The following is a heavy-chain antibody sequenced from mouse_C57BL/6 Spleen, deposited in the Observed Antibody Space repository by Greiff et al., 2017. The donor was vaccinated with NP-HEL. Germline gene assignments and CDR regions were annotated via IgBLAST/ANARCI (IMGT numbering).Heavy chain of an antibody. CDR1: GYTFTSYW. V-gene: IGHV1-53*01. D-gene: IGHD2-4*01. CDR2: INPSNGGT. CDR3: ARSLYYDYDEDAMDY. J-gene: IGHJ4*01. Sequence: VKLQQPGTELVKPGASVKLSCKASGYTFTSYWMHWVKQRPGQGLEWIGNINPSNGGTNYNEKFKSKATLTVDKSSSTAYMQLSSLTSEDSAVYYCARSLYYDYDEDAMDYWGQGTSVTVSS.